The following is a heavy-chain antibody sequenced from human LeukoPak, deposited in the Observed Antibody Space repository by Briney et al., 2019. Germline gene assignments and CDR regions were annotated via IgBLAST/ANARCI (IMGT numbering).Heavy chain of an antibody. CDR1: GCSISSSSYY. CDR2: IYSSGST. CDR3: AREPYGSTYYFDY. D-gene: IGHD6-6*01. V-gene: IGHV4-39*07. J-gene: IGHJ4*02. Sequence: PSETLSLTCPVSGCSISSSSYYWGWIRQPPGKGLEWIGSIYSSGSTYYNPSLKSRVTISVDTSKNQFSLKLTSVTAADTAVYYCAREPYGSTYYFDYWGQGTLVTVSS.